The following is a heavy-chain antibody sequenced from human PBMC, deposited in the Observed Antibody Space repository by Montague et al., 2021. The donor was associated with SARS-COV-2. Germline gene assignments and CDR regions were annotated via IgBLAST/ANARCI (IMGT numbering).Heavy chain of an antibody. V-gene: IGHV4-34*01. J-gene: IGHJ4*02. CDR1: GGSFGDDH. CDR3: ARGHLSVSMIVVVFTSASYYFDY. CDR2: IKQSGRT. Sequence: SETLSLTCGVYGGSFGDDHWSWIRQPPRKGLEWIGDIKQSGRTNXKPSLKSRVTISVDTSRNQFALKLTSVTAADTAVYFCARGHLSVSMIVVVFTSASYYFDYWGQGALVTVSS. D-gene: IGHD3-22*01.